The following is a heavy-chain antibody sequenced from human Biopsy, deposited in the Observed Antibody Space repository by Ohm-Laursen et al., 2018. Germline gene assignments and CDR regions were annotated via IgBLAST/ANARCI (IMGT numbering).Heavy chain of an antibody. Sequence: SDTLSLTCGVSGFSISSGFYWAWMRPPPGEGVERVGFIYRTGTTTYNPSFKSRVAMAVDTSKNQFSLTLNSVTAADTAVYYCARMKGRGYFDYWGQGALVIVSS. CDR2: IYRTGTT. CDR1: GFSISSGFY. CDR3: ARMKGRGYFDY. J-gene: IGHJ4*02. D-gene: IGHD2-15*01. V-gene: IGHV4-38-2*01.